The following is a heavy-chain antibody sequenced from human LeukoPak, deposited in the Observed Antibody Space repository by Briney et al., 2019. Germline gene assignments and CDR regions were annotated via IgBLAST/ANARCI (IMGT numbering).Heavy chain of an antibody. V-gene: IGHV3-21*01. CDR1: GFTFSSYS. J-gene: IGHJ6*03. Sequence: KPGGSLRLSCAASGFTFSSYSMNWVRQAPGKGLEWVSSISSSSSYIYYADSVKGRFTISRDNAKNSLYLQMNSLRAEDTAVYYCARDFRCSSTSYYRNYYYYYMDVWGKGTAVTVSS. CDR2: ISSSSSYI. CDR3: ARDFRCSSTSYYRNYYYYYMDV. D-gene: IGHD2-2*02.